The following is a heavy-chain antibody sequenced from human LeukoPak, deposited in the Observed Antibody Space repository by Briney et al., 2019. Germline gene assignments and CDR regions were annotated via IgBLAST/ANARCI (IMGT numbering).Heavy chain of an antibody. CDR2: ISSNGGST. CDR3: ARDPSSGSYPS. V-gene: IGHV3-64*01. CDR1: GFTFSSYA. Sequence: PGGSLRLSCAASGFTFSSYAMHWVRQAPGKGLEYVSAISSNGGSTYYANSVKGRFTISRDNSKNTLYLQMGSLRAEDMAVYYCARDPSSGSYPSWGQGTLVTASS. D-gene: IGHD1-26*01. J-gene: IGHJ5*02.